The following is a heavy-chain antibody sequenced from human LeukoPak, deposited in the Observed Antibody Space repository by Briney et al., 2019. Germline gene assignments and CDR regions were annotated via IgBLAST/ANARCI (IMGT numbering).Heavy chain of an antibody. Sequence: GGSLRLSCAASGSTFSNYLMNWVRQAPGKGLEWVSFISSTGGTIYYADAVKGRFTVSRDNAKNSLLLQMNSLRAEDTALYYCARGYSRAAFDIWGQGTMVTVSS. D-gene: IGHD2-15*01. CDR1: GSTFSNYL. CDR2: ISSTGGTI. CDR3: ARGYSRAAFDI. J-gene: IGHJ3*02. V-gene: IGHV3-48*01.